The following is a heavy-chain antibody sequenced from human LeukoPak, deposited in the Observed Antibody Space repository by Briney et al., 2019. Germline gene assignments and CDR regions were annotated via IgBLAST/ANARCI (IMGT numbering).Heavy chain of an antibody. Sequence: TGGSLRLSCAVSGFAVGSNFMNWVRQAPGKGLEWVSVIFSDGNTYYADSVKGRFTISRDNSKNTLYLHMNSLIAEDTAVYYCASLCGGSSAYWGQGTLVTVSS. CDR3: ASLCGGSSAY. V-gene: IGHV3-66*01. D-gene: IGHD6-19*01. CDR2: IFSDGNT. CDR1: GFAVGSNF. J-gene: IGHJ4*02.